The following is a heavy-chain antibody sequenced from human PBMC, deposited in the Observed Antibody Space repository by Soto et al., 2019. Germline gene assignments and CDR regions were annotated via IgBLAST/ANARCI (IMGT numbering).Heavy chain of an antibody. Sequence: GASVKVSCKASGYTFTSYGISWVRQAPGQGLEWMGMINPSGGSTTYAQNFQGRVTMTRDTSTSTVYMDLNSMRTDDTAVFYCARGPWGMMSDYGMDVWGQGTTVRVSS. CDR2: INPSGGST. CDR3: ARGPWGMMSDYGMDV. CDR1: GYTFTSYG. J-gene: IGHJ6*02. V-gene: IGHV1-46*01. D-gene: IGHD2-8*01.